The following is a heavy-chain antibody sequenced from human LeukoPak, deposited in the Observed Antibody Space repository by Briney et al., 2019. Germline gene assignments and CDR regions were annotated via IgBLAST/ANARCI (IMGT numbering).Heavy chain of an antibody. CDR3: ARKFRGKKKSARYYYYYMDV. J-gene: IGHJ6*03. Sequence: SETLSLACAVYGGSFSGYYWSWIRQPPGKGLEWIGEINHSGSTNYNPSLKSRVTISVDTSKNQFSLKLSSVTAADTAVYYCARKFRGKKKSARYYYYYMDVWGKGTTVTVSS. CDR2: INHSGST. V-gene: IGHV4-34*01. CDR1: GGSFSGYY. D-gene: IGHD4-23*01.